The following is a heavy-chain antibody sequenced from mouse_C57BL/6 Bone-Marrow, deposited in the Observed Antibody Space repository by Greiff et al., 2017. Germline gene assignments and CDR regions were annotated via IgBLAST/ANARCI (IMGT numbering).Heavy chain of an antibody. CDR2: SRNKANDYTT. CDR3: ARDAITTVVDWYFGV. Sequence: EVNVVESGGGLVQSGRSLRLSCATSGFTFSDFYMEWVRQAPGKGLEWIAASRNKANDYTTEYSASVKGRFIVSRDTSQSILYLQMNALRAEDTAIYYCARDAITTVVDWYFGVWGTGTTVTVSS. V-gene: IGHV7-1*01. D-gene: IGHD1-1*01. CDR1: GFTFSDFY. J-gene: IGHJ1*03.